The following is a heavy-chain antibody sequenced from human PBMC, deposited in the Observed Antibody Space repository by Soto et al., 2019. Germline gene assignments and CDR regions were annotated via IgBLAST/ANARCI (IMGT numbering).Heavy chain of an antibody. CDR1: GNTFPSYG. D-gene: IGHD2-21*01. Sequence: QVQLVQSGVEVKKPGASVQVSCKASGNTFPSYGISWVRQAPGQGLEWMGWISIYNDNRKYAQKLQGRVTMTADTSTSTAYMELRSLRSDDTAVYYCATDPGVVDPDAFDMWGQGTLVTVSS. CDR2: ISIYNDNR. V-gene: IGHV1-18*01. CDR3: ATDPGVVDPDAFDM. J-gene: IGHJ3*02.